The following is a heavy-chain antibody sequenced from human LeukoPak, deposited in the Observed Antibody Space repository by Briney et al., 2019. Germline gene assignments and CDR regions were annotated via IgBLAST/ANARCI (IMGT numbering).Heavy chain of an antibody. CDR2: ISYDGSNK. D-gene: IGHD6-13*01. J-gene: IGHJ4*02. CDR3: ARESYSSSPGY. CDR1: GFTFSSYA. V-gene: IGHV3-30*04. Sequence: GRSLRLSCAASGFTFSSYAMHWVRQAPGKGLEWVAVISYDGSNKYYADSVKGRFTISRDNSKNTLYLQMNSLRAEDTAVYYCARESYSSSPGYWGQGTLVTVSP.